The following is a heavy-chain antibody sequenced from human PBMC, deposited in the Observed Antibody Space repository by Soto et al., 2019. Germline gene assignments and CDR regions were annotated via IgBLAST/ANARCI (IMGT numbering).Heavy chain of an antibody. CDR3: ARGHSRGWFYFDY. Sequence: QVQLVESGGGVVQPGRSLRLSCAASGFTFSSYAIHWVRQAPGKGLEWVAVISSDGSNKVYADSVKRRFTISRHNSKNTLYLQMYSLRPEDTAVYYCARGHSRGWFYFDYWGQRTLVTVSS. J-gene: IGHJ4*02. CDR1: GFTFSSYA. D-gene: IGHD6-19*01. V-gene: IGHV3-30*04. CDR2: ISSDGSNK.